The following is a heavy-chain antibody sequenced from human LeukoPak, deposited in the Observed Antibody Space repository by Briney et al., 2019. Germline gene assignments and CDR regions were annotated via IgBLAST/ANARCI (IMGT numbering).Heavy chain of an antibody. CDR1: GYTFTSYG. Sequence: ASVKVSCKASGYTFTSYGISWVRQAPGQGLEWMGWISAYNGNTNNAQKLQGRVPMTTDTSTSTAYMELRSLRSDDTAVYYCERAHSSSLDYWGQGTLVTVSS. J-gene: IGHJ4*02. CDR3: ERAHSSSLDY. D-gene: IGHD6-13*01. V-gene: IGHV1-18*01. CDR2: ISAYNGNT.